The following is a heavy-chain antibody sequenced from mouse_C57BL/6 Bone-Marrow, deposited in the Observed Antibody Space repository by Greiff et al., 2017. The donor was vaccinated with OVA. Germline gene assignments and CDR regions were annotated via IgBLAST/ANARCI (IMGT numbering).Heavy chain of an antibody. V-gene: IGHV5-17*01. Sequence: EVKVVESGGGLVKPGGSLKLSCAASGFTFSDYGMHWVRQAPEKGLEWVAYISSGSSTIYYADTVKGRFTISRDNAKNTLFLQMTSLRSEDTAMYYCARGGDYYAMDYWGQGTSVTVSS. CDR1: GFTFSDYG. CDR3: ARGGDYYAMDY. CDR2: ISSGSSTI. J-gene: IGHJ4*01.